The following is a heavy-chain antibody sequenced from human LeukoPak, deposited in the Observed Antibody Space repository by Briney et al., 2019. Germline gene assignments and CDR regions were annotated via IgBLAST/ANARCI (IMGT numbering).Heavy chain of an antibody. Sequence: PSETLSLTCTVSGGSISSYYWSWIRQPPGKGLEWIACISYSGSTTYNHSLKSRVTISVDTSKNQLSLKLSSVTAADTAVYYCAREPGFDSSGYLNWFDPWGQGTLVTVSS. V-gene: IGHV4-59*01. CDR2: ISYSGST. CDR3: AREPGFDSSGYLNWFDP. CDR1: GGSISSYY. J-gene: IGHJ5*02. D-gene: IGHD3-22*01.